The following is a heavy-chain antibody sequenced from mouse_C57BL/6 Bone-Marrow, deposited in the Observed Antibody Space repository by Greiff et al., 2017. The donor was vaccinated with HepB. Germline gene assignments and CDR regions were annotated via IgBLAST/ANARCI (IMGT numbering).Heavy chain of an antibody. CDR3: ASHYYGSSYGYFDV. J-gene: IGHJ1*03. V-gene: IGHV3-8*01. D-gene: IGHD1-1*01. CDR1: GYSITSDY. Sequence: EVKVVESGPGLAKPSQTLSLTCSVTGYSITSDYWNWIRKFPGNKLEYMGYISYSGSTYYTPSLKSRISITRDTSKNQYYLQLNSVTTEDTATYYCASHYYGSSYGYFDVWGTGTTVTVSS. CDR2: ISYSGST.